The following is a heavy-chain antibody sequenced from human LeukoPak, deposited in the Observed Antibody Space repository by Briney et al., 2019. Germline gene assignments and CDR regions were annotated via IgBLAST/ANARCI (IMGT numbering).Heavy chain of an antibody. V-gene: IGHV3-74*01. Sequence: GGSLRLSCAASGFTFRTYWMHWVRQAPGKGLVWVSRINGDGSSTNYADSVKGRFTISRDNGKNMVYLQMNSLRDEDTAVYYWARDEAYQLLLWGQETLVTVSS. CDR3: ARDEAYQLLL. J-gene: IGHJ4*02. D-gene: IGHD2-2*01. CDR1: GFTFRTYW. CDR2: INGDGSST.